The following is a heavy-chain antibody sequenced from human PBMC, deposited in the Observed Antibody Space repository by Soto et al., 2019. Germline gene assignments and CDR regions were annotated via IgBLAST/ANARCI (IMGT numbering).Heavy chain of an antibody. V-gene: IGHV1-46*03. J-gene: IGHJ6*03. CDR3: ARSRNNERGYYYYYYMDV. CDR1: GYTFTSYY. CDR2: INPSGGST. D-gene: IGHD1-1*01. Sequence: GASVKVSCKASGYTFTSYYMHWVRQAPGQGLEWMGIINPSGGSTSYAQKFQGRVTMTRDTSTSTVYMELSSLRSEDTAVYYCARSRNNERGYYYYYYMDVWGKGTTVTVSS.